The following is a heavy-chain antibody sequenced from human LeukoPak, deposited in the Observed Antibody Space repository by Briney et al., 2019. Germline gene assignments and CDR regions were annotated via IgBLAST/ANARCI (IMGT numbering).Heavy chain of an antibody. J-gene: IGHJ5*02. Sequence: ASVKVSCKAFGYTFTSNYMHWVRQAPGQGLEWMGWINPNSGGTNYAQKFQGRVTMTRDTSISTAYMELSRLRSDDTAVYYCARLVEVAWFDPWGQGTLVTVSS. CDR1: GYTFTSNY. CDR2: INPNSGGT. V-gene: IGHV1-2*02. CDR3: ARLVEVAWFDP.